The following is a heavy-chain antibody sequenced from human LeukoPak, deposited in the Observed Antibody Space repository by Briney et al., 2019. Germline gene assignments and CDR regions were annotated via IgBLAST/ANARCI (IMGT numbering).Heavy chain of an antibody. CDR2: IKHDGSEE. V-gene: IGHV3-7*03. J-gene: IGHJ5*02. CDR1: GITFSSLW. D-gene: IGHD2-2*01. Sequence: PGGSLRLSCAASGITFSSLWMSWFRQAPGKGLEWVADIKHDGSEEHYVASVKGRFTISRDNAKNSVYLQMNSLRSEDTAFYHCARDRCSSTSCCNTPNWFDPWGQGTLVTVSS. CDR3: ARDRCSSTSCCNTPNWFDP.